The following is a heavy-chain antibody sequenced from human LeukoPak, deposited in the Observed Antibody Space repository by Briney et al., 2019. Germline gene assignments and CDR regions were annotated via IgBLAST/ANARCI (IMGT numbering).Heavy chain of an antibody. CDR1: GYSISSGYY. J-gene: IGHJ4*02. CDR2: IYTSGST. V-gene: IGHV4-38-2*01. CDR3: ARTSYSSGWDHLDY. Sequence: SETLSLTCAVSGYSISSGYYWGWIRQPPGKGLEWIGSIYTSGSTNYNPSLKSRVTMSVDTSKNQFSLKLSSVTAADTAVYYCARTSYSSGWDHLDYWGQGTLVTVSS. D-gene: IGHD6-19*01.